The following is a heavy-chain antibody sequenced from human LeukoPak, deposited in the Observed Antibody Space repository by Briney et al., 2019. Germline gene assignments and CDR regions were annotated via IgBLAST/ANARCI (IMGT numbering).Heavy chain of an antibody. V-gene: IGHV3-48*04. D-gene: IGHD3-10*01. CDR3: AKGYYYALFDY. J-gene: IGHJ4*02. Sequence: GGSLRLSCAASGFTFSSYSMDWVRQAPGKGLEWVSYISSSSSTIYYADSVKGRFTISRDNAKNSLYLQMNSLRAEDTALYYCAKGYYYALFDYWGQGTLVTVSS. CDR2: ISSSSSTI. CDR1: GFTFSSYS.